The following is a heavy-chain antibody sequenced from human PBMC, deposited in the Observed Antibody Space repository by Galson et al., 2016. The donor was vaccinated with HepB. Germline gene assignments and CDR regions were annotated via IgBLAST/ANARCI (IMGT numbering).Heavy chain of an antibody. CDR2: VSYDGGHK. CDR1: GFTVSSNY. CDR3: ARDRDSTGYFDY. Sequence: SLRLSCAASGFTVSSNYINWVRQAPGKGLEWVALVSYDGGHKYYADSVKGRFTISRDNSKNTLYLQMNSLRGEDTAIYYCARDRDSTGYFDYWGQGTLVTVSS. J-gene: IGHJ4*02. V-gene: IGHV3-30*03. D-gene: IGHD2-8*02.